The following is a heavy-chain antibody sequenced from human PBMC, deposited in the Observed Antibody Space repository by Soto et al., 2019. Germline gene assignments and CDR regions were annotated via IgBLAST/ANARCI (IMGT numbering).Heavy chain of an antibody. CDR3: AKEGTGTTPGYYFDY. D-gene: IGHD1-1*01. CDR1: GFTFRSYA. CDR2: ISGSGGTT. J-gene: IGHJ4*02. Sequence: EVQLLESGGGLVQPGGSLRLSCAASGFTFRSYAMNWVRQAPGKGLEWVSGISGSGGTTYYADSVKGRFTISRDNSKNTLYLQMNSLRAEDTAVYYCAKEGTGTTPGYYFDYWGQGTLVTVSS. V-gene: IGHV3-23*01.